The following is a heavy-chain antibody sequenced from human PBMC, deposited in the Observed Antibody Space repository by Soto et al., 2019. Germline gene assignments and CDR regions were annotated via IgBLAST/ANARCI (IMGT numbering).Heavy chain of an antibody. CDR3: ARGYAVDSDGYYNDRFDH. J-gene: IGHJ5*02. CDR1: GYTFTGYY. CDR2: INPNSGGT. V-gene: IGHV1-2*04. Sequence: GASVKVSCKASGYTFTGYYMHWVRQAPGQGLEWMGWINPNSGGTNYAQKFQGWVTMTRDTSISTAYMELSRLRSDDTAVYYCARGYAVDSDGYYNDRFDHWGQGTLGTVSS. D-gene: IGHD1-26*01.